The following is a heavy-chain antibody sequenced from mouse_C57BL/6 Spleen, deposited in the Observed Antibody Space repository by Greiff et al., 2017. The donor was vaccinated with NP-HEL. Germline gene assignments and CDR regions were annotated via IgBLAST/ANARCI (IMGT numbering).Heavy chain of an antibody. V-gene: IGHV5-17*01. CDR1: GFTFSDYG. CDR2: ISSGSSTI. J-gene: IGHJ1*03. Sequence: EVQLVESGGGLVKPGGSLKLSCAASGFTFSDYGMHWVRQAPEQGLEWVAYISSGSSTIYYADTVKGRFTFSGDNAKNTLFLQMTCLRSENTAMYYCARWDYGSSPSSYFDVWGTGTTVTVSS. CDR3: ARWDYGSSPSSYFDV. D-gene: IGHD1-1*01.